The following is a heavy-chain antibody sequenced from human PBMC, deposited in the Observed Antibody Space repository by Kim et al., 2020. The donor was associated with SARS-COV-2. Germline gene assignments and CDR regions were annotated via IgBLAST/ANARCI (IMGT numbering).Heavy chain of an antibody. CDR2: ISYDGSNK. J-gene: IGHJ4*02. CDR3: ARDQSSWYFNYFDY. Sequence: GGSLRLSCAASGFTFSSYAMHWVRQAPGKGLEWVAVISYDGSNKYYADSVKGRFTISRDNSKNTLYLQMNSLRAEDTAVYYCARDQSSWYFNYFDYWGQG. V-gene: IGHV3-30*04. D-gene: IGHD6-13*01. CDR1: GFTFSSYA.